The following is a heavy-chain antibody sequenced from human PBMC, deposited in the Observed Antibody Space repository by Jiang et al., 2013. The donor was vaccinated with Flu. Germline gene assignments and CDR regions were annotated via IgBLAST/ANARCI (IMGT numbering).Heavy chain of an antibody. Sequence: SGSGLVKPSETLSLTCTVSGGSISTYYYWTWIRQPAGRGLEWIGRIYTDGSTNYNPSLKSRVTMSVDTSKRQFFLKLKSMTAADTAIYYCARVAGLPEGDDFDIWGQGTVVTVSS. CDR2: IYTDGST. V-gene: IGHV4-4*07. CDR3: ARVAGLPEGDDFDI. CDR1: GGSISTYY. J-gene: IGHJ3*02. D-gene: IGHD1-14*01.